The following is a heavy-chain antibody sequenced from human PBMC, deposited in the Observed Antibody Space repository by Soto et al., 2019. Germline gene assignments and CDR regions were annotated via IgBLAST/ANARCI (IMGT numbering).Heavy chain of an antibody. D-gene: IGHD1-1*01. Sequence: EVQLLESGGGLVQPGASLRLSCAASGFTFSYYWMHWVRQAPGMGLVWVSRIHSDGSSTTYADSVKGRFTISRDNARNTLYLQMKSLRAEETAVYYCARGERGAFDLWGQGTVLTVSS. J-gene: IGHJ3*01. CDR2: IHSDGSST. CDR3: ARGERGAFDL. CDR1: GFTFSYYW. V-gene: IGHV3-74*01.